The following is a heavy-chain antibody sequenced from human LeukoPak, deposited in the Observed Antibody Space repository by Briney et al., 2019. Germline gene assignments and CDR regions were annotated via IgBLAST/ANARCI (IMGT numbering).Heavy chain of an antibody. Sequence: GESLKISCEGSGYSFTSYWIGWVRQMPGKGLEWMGIIYPGDSDTRYSPSFQGRVTISADKSISTAYLQWSSLKASDTAMYYCARSGYCSSTSCYPIDYWGQGTLATVSS. CDR3: ARSGYCSSTSCYPIDY. CDR1: GYSFTSYW. V-gene: IGHV5-51*01. CDR2: IYPGDSDT. D-gene: IGHD2-2*01. J-gene: IGHJ4*02.